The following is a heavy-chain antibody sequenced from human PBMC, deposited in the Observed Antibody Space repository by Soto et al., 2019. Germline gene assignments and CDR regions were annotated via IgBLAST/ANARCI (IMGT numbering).Heavy chain of an antibody. CDR1: GYTFTNYA. V-gene: IGHV1-3*01. CDR3: ATGKRFYYYGMDV. D-gene: IGHD3-3*01. Sequence: ASVKVSCKASGYTFTNYAIYWVRQAPGQGLEWMGWINAGNRITEYSQKLQGRVTITRDTSASTAYMELSSLRSEDTAVYYCATGKRFYYYGMDVWGQGXTVTV. J-gene: IGHJ6*02. CDR2: INAGNRIT.